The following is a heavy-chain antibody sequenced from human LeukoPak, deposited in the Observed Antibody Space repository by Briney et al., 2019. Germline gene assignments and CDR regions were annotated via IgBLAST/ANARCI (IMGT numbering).Heavy chain of an antibody. D-gene: IGHD6-19*01. Sequence: GGSLRLSCAASGFTFSSYSMNWVRQAPGKGLEWVSSISSSSSYIYYADSVKGRFTISRDNAKNSLYLQMNSLRAEDTAVYYCARERRHSSGLDYWGQGTLDTVSS. CDR3: ARERRHSSGLDY. J-gene: IGHJ4*02. CDR1: GFTFSSYS. V-gene: IGHV3-21*01. CDR2: ISSSSSYI.